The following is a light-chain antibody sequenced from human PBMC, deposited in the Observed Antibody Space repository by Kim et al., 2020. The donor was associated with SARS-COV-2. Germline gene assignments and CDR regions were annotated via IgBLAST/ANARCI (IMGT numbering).Light chain of an antibody. CDR2: EDS. J-gene: IGLJ3*02. CDR1: TLQKKY. Sequence: QGQTARIPSSGETLQKKYAYWYQQKSGQAPVLVIYEDSKRPSGIPERFSGSSSGTMATLTISGAQVEDEADYYCYSTDSSGNHWVFGGGTQLTVL. CDR3: YSTDSSGNHWV. V-gene: IGLV3-10*01.